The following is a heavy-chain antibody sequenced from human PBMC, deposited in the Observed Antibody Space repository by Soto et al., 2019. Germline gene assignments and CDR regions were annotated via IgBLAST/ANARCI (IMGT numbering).Heavy chain of an antibody. CDR2: IFSNDEK. CDR3: ARTPSKGDYYDSSGYYLHFDY. V-gene: IGHV2-26*01. J-gene: IGHJ4*02. D-gene: IGHD3-22*01. Sequence: DLEWLAHIFSNDEKSYSTSLKSRLTISKDTSKSQVVLTMTNMDPVDTATYYCARTPSKGDYYDSSGYYLHFDYWGQGTLVTVSS.